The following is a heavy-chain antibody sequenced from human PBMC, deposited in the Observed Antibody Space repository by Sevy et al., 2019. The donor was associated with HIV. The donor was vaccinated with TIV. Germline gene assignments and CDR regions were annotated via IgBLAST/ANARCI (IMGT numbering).Heavy chain of an antibody. CDR1: GFTFSSNA. V-gene: IGHV3-30-3*01. Sequence: EGSLRLSCAASGFTFSSNAMHWVLQAPGKALEWVAVISYDGSNKYYADSVKGRFTISRDNSKNTLYLQMDGLRAEDTALYYCARDDEPDYYYFDMDVWGQGTTVTVSS. J-gene: IGHJ6*02. CDR3: ARDDEPDYYYFDMDV. CDR2: ISYDGSNK.